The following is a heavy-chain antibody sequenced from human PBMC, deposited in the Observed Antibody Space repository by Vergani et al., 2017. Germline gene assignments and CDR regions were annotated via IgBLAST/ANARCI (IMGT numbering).Heavy chain of an antibody. J-gene: IGHJ5*02. V-gene: IGHV3-23*01. CDR3: ARDLRLLYNRFDP. CDR2: INNNGGST. D-gene: IGHD1-14*01. Sequence: QLLESGGGLIQPGGSLRLSCAASGFTFNSYAMTWVRQAPGKGLEWVSGINNNGGSTYYADPVKGRFTISRDNSKNTLYLQMTDLRAEDTATYYCARDLRLLYNRFDPWGQGTLVTVSS. CDR1: GFTFNSYA.